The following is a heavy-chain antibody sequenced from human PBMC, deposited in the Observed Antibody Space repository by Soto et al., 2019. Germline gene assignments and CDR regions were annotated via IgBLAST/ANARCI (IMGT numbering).Heavy chain of an antibody. V-gene: IGHV4-59*08. D-gene: IGHD3-10*01. J-gene: IGHJ4*02. CDR1: GGSISSYY. CDR2: IYYSGST. CDR3: ARHNYGSGSTYFDY. Sequence: SETLSLTCAVSGGSISSYYWSWIRQPPGKGLEWIGYIYYSGSTNYNPSLKSRVTISVDTSKNQFSLKLNSMTAADTAVYYCARHNYGSGSTYFDYWGQGTLVTVSS.